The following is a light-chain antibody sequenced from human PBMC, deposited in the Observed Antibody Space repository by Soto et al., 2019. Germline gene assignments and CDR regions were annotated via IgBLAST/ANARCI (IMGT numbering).Light chain of an antibody. CDR3: QQYYSTPYT. V-gene: IGKV4-1*01. Sequence: DIVMTQSPDSLAVSLGERATINCKSSRSILYSSNTKNYLAWYQQKPGQPPKLLIYWASTRESGVPERFSGSGLGIDFTLTFSSLQAEDGALYYCQQYYSTPYTFGQGTKLEIK. CDR2: WAS. J-gene: IGKJ2*01. CDR1: RSILYSSNTKNY.